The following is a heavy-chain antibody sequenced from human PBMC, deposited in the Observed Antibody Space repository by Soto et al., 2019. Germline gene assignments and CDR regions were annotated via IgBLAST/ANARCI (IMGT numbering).Heavy chain of an antibody. CDR2: IYYSGNT. CDR3: ARGVYDYWSGYYAGSGLDV. CDR1: GGSFSDYY. D-gene: IGHD3-3*01. V-gene: IGHV4-59*13. Sequence: SETLSLTCAVYGGSFSDYYWNWIRQSPGKGLEWIGYIYYSGNTNYNPSLKSRVAISVDTSKNQFYLKLRSVTAADTAVYYCARGVYDYWSGYYAGSGLDVWGQGTTVTVSS. J-gene: IGHJ6*02.